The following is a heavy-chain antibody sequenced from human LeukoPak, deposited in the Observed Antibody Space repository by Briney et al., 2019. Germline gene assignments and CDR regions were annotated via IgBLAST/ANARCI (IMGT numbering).Heavy chain of an antibody. CDR2: ISSSGTTI. D-gene: IGHD6-13*01. CDR3: ARDPSYSSSSRWFDP. Sequence: PGGSLRLSCAASGFTFSDYYMNWIRQAPGKGLEWLSYISSSGTTIYYADSVKGRFTISRDNAKNLLYLQMNSLRAEDTAVYYCARDPSYSSSSRWFDPWGQGTLVTVSP. J-gene: IGHJ5*02. V-gene: IGHV3-11*04. CDR1: GFTFSDYY.